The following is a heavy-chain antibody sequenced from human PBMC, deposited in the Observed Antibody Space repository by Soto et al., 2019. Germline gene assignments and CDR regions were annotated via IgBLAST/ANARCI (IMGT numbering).Heavy chain of an antibody. CDR3: AKGGRGGSQPWFDP. D-gene: IGHD2-15*01. J-gene: IGHJ5*02. CDR1: VFTFISYA. CDR2: ISGSGGST. Sequence: GGSLRLACASSVFTFISYAMRWVRQAPGKGLEWVSAISGSGGSTYYADSVKGRFTISRDNSKNTLYLQMNSLRAEDTAVYYCAKGGRGGSQPWFDPWGQGTLVTVSS. V-gene: IGHV3-23*01.